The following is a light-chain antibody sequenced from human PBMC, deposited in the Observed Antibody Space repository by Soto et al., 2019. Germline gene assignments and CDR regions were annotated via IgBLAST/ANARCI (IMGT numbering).Light chain of an antibody. J-gene: IGLJ2*01. CDR2: DVS. CDR1: SSDVGGYNY. Sequence: QSALTQPASVSGSPGQSITISCTGTSSDVGGYNYVSWYQQHPGKAPKLMIYDVSNRPSGVSNRFSGSKSGNTASLTISGLQAEDGADYYCSSYTNSCTLMVFCGWTKLTVL. V-gene: IGLV2-14*01. CDR3: SSYTNSCTLMV.